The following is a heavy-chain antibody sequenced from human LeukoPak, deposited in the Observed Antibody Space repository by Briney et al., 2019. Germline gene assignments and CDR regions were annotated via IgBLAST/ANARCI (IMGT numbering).Heavy chain of an antibody. CDR1: GFTFSTYR. Sequence: GSLRLSCAASGFTFSTYRMSWVRQPPGKGLEWIGEINHSGSTNYNPSLKSRVTISVDTSKNQFSLKLSSVTAADTAVYYCARHSSSWSPSPDYWGQGTLVTVSS. CDR3: ARHSSSWSPSPDY. CDR2: INHSGST. D-gene: IGHD6-13*01. V-gene: IGHV4-34*08. J-gene: IGHJ4*02.